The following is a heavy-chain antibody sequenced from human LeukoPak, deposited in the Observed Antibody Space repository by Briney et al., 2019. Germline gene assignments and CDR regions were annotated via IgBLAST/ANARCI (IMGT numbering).Heavy chain of an antibody. D-gene: IGHD1-14*01. V-gene: IGHV4-34*01. CDR2: INHSGST. Sequence: PSETLSLTCAVYGGSFSGYYWSWIRQPPGKGLEWIGEINHSGSTNYNPSLKSRVTISVDTSKNQFSLKLSSVTAADTAVYYCARNGLPTTSGYYYYYYMDVWGKGTTVTISS. J-gene: IGHJ6*03. CDR1: GGSFSGYY. CDR3: ARNGLPTTSGYYYYYYMDV.